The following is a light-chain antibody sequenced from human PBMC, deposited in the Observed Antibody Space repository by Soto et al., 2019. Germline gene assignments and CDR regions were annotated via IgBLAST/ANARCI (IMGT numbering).Light chain of an antibody. CDR3: QQRDNWPWT. V-gene: IGKV3-11*01. Sequence: EIVLTQSPATLSLSPGERATLSCRASQSVRSNLAWYQNKPGQAPRLLIYDVSNRSTGIPGRFSGSGFGTDFNLTISNVEPEDFAVYYCQQRDNWPWTFGQGAKVEIK. CDR2: DVS. J-gene: IGKJ1*01. CDR1: QSVRSN.